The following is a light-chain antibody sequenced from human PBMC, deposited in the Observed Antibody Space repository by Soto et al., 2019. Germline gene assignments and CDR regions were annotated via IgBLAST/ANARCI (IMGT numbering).Light chain of an antibody. Sequence: EIVLTQSPATLSLSPGERATLSCRTSQSVSSYLAWYQQKAGQALRLLIYDASTRATGIPARFSGSGSGTDFTLTISSLEPEDFAVYYCQQRSNWPLTFGGGTKVEIK. CDR2: DAS. J-gene: IGKJ4*01. V-gene: IGKV3-11*01. CDR3: QQRSNWPLT. CDR1: QSVSSY.